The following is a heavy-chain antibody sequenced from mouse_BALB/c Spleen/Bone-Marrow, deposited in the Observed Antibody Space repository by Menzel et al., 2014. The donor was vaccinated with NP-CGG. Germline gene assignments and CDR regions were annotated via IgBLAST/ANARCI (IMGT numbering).Heavy chain of an antibody. V-gene: IGHV1S127*01. Sequence: VQLQQSGPELVRPGASVKMSCKASGYTFTSYWMHWVKQRPGQGLEWIGMIDPSNSETRLNQKFKDKATLNVDKSSNTAYVQLSSLTSEDSAVYYCARNYRYPRPYAMDYWGQGTSVTVSS. CDR2: IDPSNSET. J-gene: IGHJ4*01. CDR1: GYTFTSYW. CDR3: ARNYRYPRPYAMDY. D-gene: IGHD2-14*01.